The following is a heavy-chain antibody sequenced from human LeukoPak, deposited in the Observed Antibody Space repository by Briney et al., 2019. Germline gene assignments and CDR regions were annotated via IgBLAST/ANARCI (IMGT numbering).Heavy chain of an antibody. J-gene: IGHJ3*02. CDR2: ISSTSSAI. CDR1: GFTFSSYS. CDR3: AGTSSGWPMDTDAFDI. D-gene: IGHD6-19*01. Sequence: PGGSLRLSCAASGFTFSSYSMNWVRQAPGKGLEWLSYISSTSSAIYYADSLKGRFTISRDNAKNSLYLQMNSLRAEDTAVYYCAGTSSGWPMDTDAFDIWGQGTMVTVSS. V-gene: IGHV3-48*04.